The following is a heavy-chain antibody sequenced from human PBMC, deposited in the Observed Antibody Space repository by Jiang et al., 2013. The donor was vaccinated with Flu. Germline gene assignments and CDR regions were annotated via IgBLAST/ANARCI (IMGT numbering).Heavy chain of an antibody. D-gene: IGHD2-15*01. CDR3: RLSCSYGSCYEAY. CDR1: SGSISGYY. J-gene: IGHJ4*02. V-gene: IGHV4-59*08. Sequence: GPGLVKPSETLSLTCIVSSGSISGYYWSWIRQPPGKGLEWIGYKYYTGASNYNYNPSLKSRVTISVDTSKNQISLHLTSVTAADTAVYYARLSCSYGSCYEAYWGQGLLVTVSS. CDR2: KYYTGASNY.